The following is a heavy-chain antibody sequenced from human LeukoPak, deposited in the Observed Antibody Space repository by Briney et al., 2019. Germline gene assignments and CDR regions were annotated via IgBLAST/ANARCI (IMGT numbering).Heavy chain of an antibody. CDR3: ARGHSIEPYYYYYYMDV. CDR2: IYYSGNS. CDR1: GGSIRSNYY. V-gene: IGHV4-39*07. J-gene: IGHJ6*03. D-gene: IGHD4-11*01. Sequence: SETLSLTCTVSGGSIRSNYYWGWIRQPPGKGLEWIGSIYYSGNSYYNPSLKSRVTMSIDTSKNQFSLKVNSVTAADTAVYYCARGHSIEPYYYYYYMDVWGKGTTVTVSS.